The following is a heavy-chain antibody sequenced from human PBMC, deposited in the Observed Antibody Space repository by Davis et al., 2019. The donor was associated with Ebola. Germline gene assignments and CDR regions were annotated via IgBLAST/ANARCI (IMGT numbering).Heavy chain of an antibody. D-gene: IGHD3-22*01. J-gene: IGHJ6*02. CDR1: GGTFSSYA. Sequence: AASVKVSCKASGGTFSSYAISWVRPAPGQGLEWMGRIIPILGIANYAQKLQGRVTMTTDTSTSTAYMELRSLRSDDTAVYYCARGLPYYDSSGLLYYYYGMDVWGQGTTVTVSS. CDR3: ARGLPYYDSSGLLYYYYGMDV. V-gene: IGHV1-69*04. CDR2: IIPILGIA.